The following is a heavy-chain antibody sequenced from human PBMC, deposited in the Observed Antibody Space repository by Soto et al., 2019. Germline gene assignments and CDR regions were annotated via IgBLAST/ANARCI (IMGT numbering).Heavy chain of an antibody. D-gene: IGHD2-15*01. J-gene: IGHJ4*02. CDR3: AKGAPRYCSGGSCYSGRDY. CDR2: INHSGST. V-gene: IGHV4-34*01. CDR1: GGSFSGYF. Sequence: QVQLQQWGAGLLKPSETLSLTCAVYGGSFSGYFWNWIRQPPGKGLEWIGEINHSGSTNYNPSLQGRVHQTGDTFKDPFSLEVSLVNAADTALYFWAKGAPRYCSGGSCYSGRDYWGQGTLVTVSS.